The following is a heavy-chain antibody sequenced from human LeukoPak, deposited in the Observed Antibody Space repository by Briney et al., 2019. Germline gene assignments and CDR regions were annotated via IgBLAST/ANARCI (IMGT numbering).Heavy chain of an antibody. J-gene: IGHJ4*02. CDR1: GFTFSSYA. D-gene: IGHD3-16*01. Sequence: GGSLRLSCAASGFTFSSYAMSWVRQAPGKGLEWVSAISGSGGSTYYADSVKGRFTISRDNSKNTLYLQMNSLRAEDTAVYYCARAVGDLIDYYFDYWGQGTLVTVSS. CDR2: ISGSGGST. CDR3: ARAVGDLIDYYFDY. V-gene: IGHV3-23*01.